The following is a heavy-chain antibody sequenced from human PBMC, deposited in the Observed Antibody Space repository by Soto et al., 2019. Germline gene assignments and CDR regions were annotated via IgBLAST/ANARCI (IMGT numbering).Heavy chain of an antibody. V-gene: IGHV3-21*01. CDR2: ISSSSSYI. J-gene: IGHJ5*02. D-gene: IGHD6-25*01. Sequence: PGGSLRLSCAASGFTFSSYSMNWVRQAPGKGLEWVSSISSSSSYIYYADSVKGRFTISRDNAKNSLYLQMNSLRAEDTAVYYCARDQGLLTYWFDPWGEGTLVTVTS. CDR3: ARDQGLLTYWFDP. CDR1: GFTFSSYS.